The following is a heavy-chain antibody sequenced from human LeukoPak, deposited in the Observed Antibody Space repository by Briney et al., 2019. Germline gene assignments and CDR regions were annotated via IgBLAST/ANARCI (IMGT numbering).Heavy chain of an antibody. CDR1: GGSISSYY. CDR2: IYYSGST. J-gene: IGHJ2*01. CDR3: ARHAVEYSSGWHPYWYFDL. V-gene: IGHV4-59*08. D-gene: IGHD6-19*01. Sequence: SETLSLTRTVSGGSISSYYWSWIRQPPGKGLEWIGYIYYSGSTNYNPSLKGRVTISVDTSKNQFSLKLSSVTAADTAVYYCARHAVEYSSGWHPYWYFDLWGRGTLVTVSS.